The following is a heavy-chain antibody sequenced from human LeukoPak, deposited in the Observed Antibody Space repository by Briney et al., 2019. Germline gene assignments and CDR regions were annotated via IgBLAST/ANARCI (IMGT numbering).Heavy chain of an antibody. CDR1: GGSISSSSYY. CDR3: AREGLRYPDY. Sequence: PSETLSLTCTVSGGSISSSSYYWGWIRQPPGKGLEWIGSIYYSGSTYYNPSLKSRVTISVDTSKNQFSLKLSSVTAADTAVYYCAREGLRYPDYWGQGTLVTVSS. CDR2: IYYSGST. V-gene: IGHV4-39*07. D-gene: IGHD3-9*01. J-gene: IGHJ4*02.